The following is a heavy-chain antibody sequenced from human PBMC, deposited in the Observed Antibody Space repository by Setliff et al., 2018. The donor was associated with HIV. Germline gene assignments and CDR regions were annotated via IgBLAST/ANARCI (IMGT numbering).Heavy chain of an antibody. CDR2: ISHSGNT. V-gene: IGHV4-59*08. D-gene: IGHD6-19*01. CDR1: GDSIKTHY. CDR3: ATLMNIAVTARGTFDI. Sequence: SETLSLTCTASGDSIKTHYWSWIRQAPGKGLEWIGCISHSGNTNFNPSLNSRVTISVDTSKNQFSLRLSSVTAADTAVYYCATLMNIAVTARGTFDIWGQGTMVTVSS. J-gene: IGHJ3*02.